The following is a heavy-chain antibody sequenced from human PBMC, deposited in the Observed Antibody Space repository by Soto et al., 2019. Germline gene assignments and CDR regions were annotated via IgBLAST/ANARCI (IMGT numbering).Heavy chain of an antibody. D-gene: IGHD3-3*01. J-gene: IGHJ4*02. CDR2: ISHDGSDL. CDR3: AKCFSNLGVILGPNSLIDS. CDR1: GFTFSNYG. Sequence: GGSLRLSCAASGFTFSNYGMHWVRQAPGKGLEWLAIISHDGSDLKYADSVKGRFTISRNNSRNTLYLQIDTLRPEDTAMYYCAKCFSNLGVILGPNSLIDSWGQGTLVTVSS. V-gene: IGHV3-30*18.